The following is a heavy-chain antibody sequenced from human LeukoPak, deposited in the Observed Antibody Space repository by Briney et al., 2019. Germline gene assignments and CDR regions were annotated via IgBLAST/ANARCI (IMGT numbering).Heavy chain of an antibody. J-gene: IGHJ6*03. CDR1: GGTFSSYA. V-gene: IGHV1-69*06. Sequence: SVKVSCKAPGGTFSSYAISWVRQAPGQGLEWMGGIIPIFGTANYAQKFQGRVTMTEDTSTDTAYMELSSLRSEDTAVYYCATASLRFLEWLPPWGYYYYMDVWGKGTTVTVSS. CDR3: ATASLRFLEWLPPWGYYYYMDV. CDR2: IIPIFGTA. D-gene: IGHD3-3*01.